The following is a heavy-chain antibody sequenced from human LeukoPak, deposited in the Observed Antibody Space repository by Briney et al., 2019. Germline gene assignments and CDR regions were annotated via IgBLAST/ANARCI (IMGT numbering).Heavy chain of an antibody. CDR2: INHSGST. D-gene: IGHD1-26*01. CDR1: GGSFRGYY. J-gene: IGHJ4*02. Sequence: PSETLSLICAVYGGSFRGYYWRWIRQPPGKGLEWIGEINHSGSTNYNPSLKSRVTISVDTSKNQFSLKLSSVTAADTAVYYCASTGGSWVRAYFDYWGQGTLVTVSS. CDR3: ASTGGSWVRAYFDY. V-gene: IGHV4-34*01.